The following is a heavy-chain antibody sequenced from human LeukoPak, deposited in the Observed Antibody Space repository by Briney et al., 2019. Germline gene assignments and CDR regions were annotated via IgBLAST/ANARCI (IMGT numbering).Heavy chain of an antibody. V-gene: IGHV3-30-3*01. CDR3: ARGRGYDHNTFDY. D-gene: IGHD5-12*01. CDR2: ISYDGSNK. Sequence: PGGSLRLSCAASGFTFSSYAMHWVRQAPGKGLEWVAVISYDGSNKYYADSVKGRFTISRDNSKNTLYLQMNSLRAEDTAVYYCARGRGYDHNTFDYWGQGTLVTVSS. J-gene: IGHJ4*02. CDR1: GFTFSSYA.